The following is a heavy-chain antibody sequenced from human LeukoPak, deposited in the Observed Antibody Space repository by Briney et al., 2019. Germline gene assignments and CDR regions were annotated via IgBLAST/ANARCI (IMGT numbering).Heavy chain of an antibody. D-gene: IGHD3-9*01. J-gene: IGHJ4*02. CDR1: GFDFSDYW. CDR2: IKEDGSEK. CDR3: ARDSTSEVLRYFDALQYFDS. V-gene: IGHV3-7*04. Sequence: GGSLRLSCAASGFDFSDYWMSWVRQAPGRGLEWVANIKEDGSEKYYADSVKGRFTISRDNAKNSMYLQMNRLRAEDTAVYYCARDSTSEVLRYFDALQYFDSWGQGTLVTVSS.